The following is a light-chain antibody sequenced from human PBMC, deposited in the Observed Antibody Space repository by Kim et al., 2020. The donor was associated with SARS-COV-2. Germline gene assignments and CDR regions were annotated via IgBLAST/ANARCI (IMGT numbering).Light chain of an antibody. CDR3: LQDYNYPWT. Sequence: AIQMTQSPSSLSASVGDRVTITCRASQGIRNDLGWYQQKPGKAPKLLIYAASSLQSGVPSRFSGSRSGTDFTRTISSLQPEDFATYYFLQDYNYPWTFGQGTKVDIK. V-gene: IGKV1-6*01. CDR2: AAS. CDR1: QGIRND. J-gene: IGKJ1*01.